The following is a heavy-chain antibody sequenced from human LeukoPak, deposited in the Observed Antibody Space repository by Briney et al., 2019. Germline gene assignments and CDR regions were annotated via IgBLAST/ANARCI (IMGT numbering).Heavy chain of an antibody. Sequence: GESLKISCKGSAYSFTTYWIGWVRQMTGKGLEWMGLIYPGDFDTRYSPSFQGQVNMSADKSISTAYLQWSSLKASDTAMYYCARTYCGGDCYYSYFDYWGQGTLFTLSS. J-gene: IGHJ4*02. D-gene: IGHD2-21*02. CDR1: AYSFTTYW. V-gene: IGHV5-51*01. CDR3: ARTYCGGDCYYSYFDY. CDR2: IYPGDFDT.